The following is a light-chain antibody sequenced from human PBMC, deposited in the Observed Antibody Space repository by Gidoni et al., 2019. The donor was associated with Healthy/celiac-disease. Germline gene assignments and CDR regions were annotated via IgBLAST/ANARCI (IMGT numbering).Light chain of an antibody. CDR2: DAS. V-gene: IGKV1-5*01. Sequence: DIQMTQSPSTLSASVGDRVTITCRASQSISSWLAWYQQKPGKAPKLLIYDASSLESVVPSRFSGSGSGTEFTLTISSLQPDDFATYYCQQYNSPTWTFXXXTKVEIK. CDR1: QSISSW. CDR3: QQYNSPTWT. J-gene: IGKJ1*01.